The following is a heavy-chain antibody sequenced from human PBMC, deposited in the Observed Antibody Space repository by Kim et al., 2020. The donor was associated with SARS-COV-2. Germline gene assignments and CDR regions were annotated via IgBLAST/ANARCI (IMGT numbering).Heavy chain of an antibody. J-gene: IGHJ5*01. D-gene: IGHD3-22*01. Sequence: SETLSLTCTVSGDSISSGPYYWSWIRQHPGKGLEWIGYFSYRGDTYYNPSLKSRVTLSIDTSRNHFSLRLTSLTAADTAVYYCARWQSSVTQTTGFDPWGQGTLVTVSS. V-gene: IGHV4-31*03. CDR2: FSYRGDT. CDR1: GDSISSGPYY. CDR3: ARWQSSVTQTTGFDP.